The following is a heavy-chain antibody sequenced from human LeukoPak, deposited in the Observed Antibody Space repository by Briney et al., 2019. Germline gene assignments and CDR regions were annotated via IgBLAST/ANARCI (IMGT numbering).Heavy chain of an antibody. D-gene: IGHD3-22*01. CDR2: IYPGDSDI. Sequence: GESLKISCKGSGYSFTTYWIVWVRQMPGKGLEWMGSIYPGDSDIRYSPSFQGQVTISADKSISTAFLQWSSLKASDTAMYYCARHDSSGYYKEGFDYWGQGTLVTVSS. CDR3: ARHDSSGYYKEGFDY. J-gene: IGHJ4*02. V-gene: IGHV5-51*01. CDR1: GYSFTTYW.